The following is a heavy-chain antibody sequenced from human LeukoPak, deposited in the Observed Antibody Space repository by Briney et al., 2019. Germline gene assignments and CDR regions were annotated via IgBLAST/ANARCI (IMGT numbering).Heavy chain of an antibody. CDR3: ARDAPTYCGGDCYSD. Sequence: SGTLSLTCAVSGGSISSSNWWSWVRQPPGKGLEWIGEIYHSGSTNYNPSLKSRVTISVDTSKNQFSLKLSSVTAADTAVYYCARDAPTYCGGDCYSDWGQGTLVTVSS. CDR2: IYHSGST. J-gene: IGHJ4*02. V-gene: IGHV4-4*02. D-gene: IGHD2-21*02. CDR1: GGSISSSNW.